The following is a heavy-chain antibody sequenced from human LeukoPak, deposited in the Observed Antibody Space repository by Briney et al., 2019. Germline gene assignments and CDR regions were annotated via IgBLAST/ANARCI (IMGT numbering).Heavy chain of an antibody. CDR1: GFNVSYYS. Sequence: AGGSVTLSCAASGFNVSYYSMNWVRQAPGNGLEWVSYISFSNSSLYYADAVRGRFTISRDNGKNSLSLQMNSLRAEDTAVYYCAGGGATSLDYWGQGILVTVSS. CDR2: ISFSNSSL. V-gene: IGHV3-48*04. CDR3: AGGGATSLDY. D-gene: IGHD5-12*01. J-gene: IGHJ4*02.